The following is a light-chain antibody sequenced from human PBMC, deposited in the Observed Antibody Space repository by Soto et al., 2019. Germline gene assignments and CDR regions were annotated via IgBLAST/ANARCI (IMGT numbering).Light chain of an antibody. J-gene: IGKJ1*01. Sequence: DIQMSQSPCSLSASIGDRSTITCRARQSISSYLNWYQQKPGKAPKLLIYAASSLQSGVPSWFSGSGSGTDFTLTISSLQPEDLATYSSQQSYRTPTFGQGTKVDIK. CDR1: QSISSY. CDR2: AAS. CDR3: QQSYRTPT. V-gene: IGKV1-39*01.